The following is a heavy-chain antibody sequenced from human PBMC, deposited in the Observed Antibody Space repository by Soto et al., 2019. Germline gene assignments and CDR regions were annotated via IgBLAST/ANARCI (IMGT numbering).Heavy chain of an antibody. Sequence: QVQLQESGPGLVKPSQTLSLTCTVSGGSISSGGYYWSWIRQPPGKGLEWIGEINHSGSTNYNPSLKSRVTISVDTSKNQFSRKLSSVTAADTAVYYCARVGRYDFWSGYYKGGVTTPFDYFDYWGQGTLVTVSS. J-gene: IGHJ4*02. CDR1: GGSISSGGYY. CDR3: ARVGRYDFWSGYYKGGVTTPFDYFDY. CDR2: INHSGST. V-gene: IGHV4-31*03. D-gene: IGHD3-3*01.